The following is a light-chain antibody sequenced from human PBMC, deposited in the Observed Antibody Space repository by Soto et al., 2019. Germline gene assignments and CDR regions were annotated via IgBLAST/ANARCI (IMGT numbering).Light chain of an antibody. CDR2: WAS. CDR1: QSVLYSSNNKNH. J-gene: IGKJ3*01. V-gene: IGKV4-1*01. Sequence: DIVMTQSPDSLAVSLGERATINCMSSQSVLYSSNNKNHLAWYLQKPGQPPKLLIYWASTRESGVPDRFSGSGSGTDFTLTISSLQAEDVAVYYCQQYYTAPPTFGPGTKVDIK. CDR3: QQYYTAPPT.